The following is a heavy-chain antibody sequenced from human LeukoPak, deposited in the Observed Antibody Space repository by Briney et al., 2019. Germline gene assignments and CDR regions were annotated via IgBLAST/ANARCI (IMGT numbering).Heavy chain of an antibody. CDR3: AREAGPRGYSYGPYYYYYMDV. V-gene: IGHV4-38-2*02. CDR1: GYSVSSGYY. J-gene: IGHJ6*03. CDR2: IYHSGST. D-gene: IGHD5-18*01. Sequence: PSETLSLTCTVSGYSVSSGYYWGWIRQPPGKGLEWIGSIYHSGSTYYNPSLKSRVTISVDTSKNQFSLKLSSVTAADTAVYYCAREAGPRGYSYGPYYYYYMDVWGKGTTVTISS.